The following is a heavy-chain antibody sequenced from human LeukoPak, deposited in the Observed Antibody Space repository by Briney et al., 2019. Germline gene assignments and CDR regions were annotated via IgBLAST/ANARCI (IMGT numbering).Heavy chain of an antibody. CDR1: GGSISSYY. Sequence: SETLSLTCTVSGGSISSYYWSWIRQPAGKGLESIGHISTSGSTNYNPSLKSRVTMSVDTSKNQFSLKLSSVTAADTAVYYCATMTTDHMGGKWFDPWGQGTLVTVSS. V-gene: IGHV4-4*07. D-gene: IGHD4-17*01. CDR3: ATMTTDHMGGKWFDP. J-gene: IGHJ5*02. CDR2: ISTSGST.